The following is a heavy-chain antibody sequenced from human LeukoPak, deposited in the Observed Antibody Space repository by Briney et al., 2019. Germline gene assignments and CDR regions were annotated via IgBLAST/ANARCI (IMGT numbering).Heavy chain of an antibody. CDR1: GFTFGTYW. Sequence: PGGSLRLPCAASGFTFGTYWMHWVRQVPGKGLVWVSRINSDGSSTSYADSVKGRFTISRDNSKNSLNLQMNSLRAEDTALYYCARRLFRFGGPEGAFDFWGQGTMVTVSS. D-gene: IGHD2-15*01. V-gene: IGHV3-74*01. CDR2: INSDGSST. J-gene: IGHJ3*01. CDR3: ARRLFRFGGPEGAFDF.